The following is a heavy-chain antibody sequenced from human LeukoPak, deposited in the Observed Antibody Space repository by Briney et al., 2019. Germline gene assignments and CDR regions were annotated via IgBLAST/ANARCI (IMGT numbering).Heavy chain of an antibody. CDR3: AKRGCDTTTCSYYFDY. CDR1: GFSFSSYS. Sequence: GGSLRLSCAASGFSFSSYSMSWVRQVPGKGLEWVSVIGSGGSGGTSYADSVRGRFTMSRDDSKNTLFLQMNSLRAEDTPVYYCAKRGCDTTTCSYYFDYWGRGTLVTVSS. J-gene: IGHJ4*02. CDR2: IGSGGSGGT. D-gene: IGHD2-2*01. V-gene: IGHV3-23*01.